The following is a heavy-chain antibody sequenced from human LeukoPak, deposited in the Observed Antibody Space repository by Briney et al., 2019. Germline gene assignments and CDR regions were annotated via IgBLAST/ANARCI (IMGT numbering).Heavy chain of an antibody. CDR1: GFTVSSKY. Sequence: GGSLRLSCAASGFTVSSKYMSWVRQAPGKGLEWVSVIYSGGGTYYADSVKGRFTISRDKSKNTLYLQMNSLRAEDTAVYYCARDLIYYDSSGSDYWGQGTLVTVSS. D-gene: IGHD3-22*01. J-gene: IGHJ4*02. V-gene: IGHV3-66*01. CDR2: IYSGGGT. CDR3: ARDLIYYDSSGSDY.